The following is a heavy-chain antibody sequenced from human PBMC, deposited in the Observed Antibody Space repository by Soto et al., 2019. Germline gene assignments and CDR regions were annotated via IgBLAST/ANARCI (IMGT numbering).Heavy chain of an antibody. J-gene: IGHJ3*02. V-gene: IGHV3-66*01. Sequence: EVQLVESGGGLVQPGGSLRLSCEASGFTVRSNYMTWVRQAPGKGLEWVSVIYSGGSTYYADSVKGRFTISRDSSKNTLYLQMNSLRAEDTAVYYCARDIEVREVTGAFDIWGQGTMVTVSS. CDR1: GFTVRSNY. CDR2: IYSGGST. D-gene: IGHD3-10*01. CDR3: ARDIEVREVTGAFDI.